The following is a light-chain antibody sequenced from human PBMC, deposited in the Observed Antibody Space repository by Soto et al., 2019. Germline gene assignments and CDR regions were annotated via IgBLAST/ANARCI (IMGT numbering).Light chain of an antibody. CDR2: KAS. Sequence: IQMTQSPSTLSASVGDRVTITCRASQSISSWLAWYQQKPGKAPKLLIYKASSLESGVPSSFSGSGSGTEFTLTISSLQPDDFATYYCQQYNSFPYTFGQGTKLEIK. CDR3: QQYNSFPYT. CDR1: QSISSW. V-gene: IGKV1-5*03. J-gene: IGKJ2*01.